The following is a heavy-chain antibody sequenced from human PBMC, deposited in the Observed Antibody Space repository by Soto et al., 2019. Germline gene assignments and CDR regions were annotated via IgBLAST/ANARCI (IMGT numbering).Heavy chain of an antibody. CDR1: GFTFSSYG. D-gene: IGHD3-9*01. J-gene: IGHJ4*02. CDR2: ISYDGSNK. Sequence: PGGSLRLSCAASGFTFSSYGMHWVRQAPGKGLEWVAVISYDGSNKYYADSVKGRFTISRDNSKNTLYLQMNSLRAEDTAVYYCAREKEDYDILTGSSPSYFDYWGQGTLVTVSS. V-gene: IGHV3-30*03. CDR3: AREKEDYDILTGSSPSYFDY.